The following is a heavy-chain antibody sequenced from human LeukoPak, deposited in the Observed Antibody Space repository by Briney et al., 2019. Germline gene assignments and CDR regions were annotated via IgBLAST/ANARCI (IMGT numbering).Heavy chain of an antibody. CDR3: ARGKQWLGYYYYYGMDV. CDR1: GYTFTSYD. Sequence: ASVKVSCKASGYTFTSYDINWVRQATGQGLEWMGWMNPNSGNTGYAQKFQGRVTMTRNTSISTAYMELSSLRSEDTAVYYCARGKQWLGYYYYYGMDVWGQGTTVTVSS. CDR2: MNPNSGNT. J-gene: IGHJ6*02. D-gene: IGHD6-19*01. V-gene: IGHV1-8*01.